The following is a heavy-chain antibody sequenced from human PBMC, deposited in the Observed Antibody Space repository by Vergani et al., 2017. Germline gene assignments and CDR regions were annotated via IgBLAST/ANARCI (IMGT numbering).Heavy chain of an antibody. CDR2: ISGSGGST. D-gene: IGHD5-12*01. Sequence: EVQLLESGGNLVQPGGSLRLSCAASGFTFSNYAMSWVRQAPGKGLEWVSAISGSGGSTYYADSVKGRFTISRDNSKNTLYLQMNSLRADDTAVYYCTKGSRGYTGYFFDYWGQGTLATVSS. CDR1: GFTFSNYA. V-gene: IGHV3-23*01. J-gene: IGHJ4*02. CDR3: TKGSRGYTGYFFDY.